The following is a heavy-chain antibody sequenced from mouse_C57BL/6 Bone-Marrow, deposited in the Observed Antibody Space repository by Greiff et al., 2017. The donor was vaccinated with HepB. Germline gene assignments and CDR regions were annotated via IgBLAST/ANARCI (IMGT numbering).Heavy chain of an antibody. V-gene: IGHV14-2*01. J-gene: IGHJ1*03. Sequence: VQLQQSGAELVKPGASVKLSCTASGFNIKDYYMHWVKQRTEQGLEWIGRIDPEDGETKYAPKFQGKATITSDTSSNTAYLQLSSLTSEDTAVYYCARSPTVVAKDWYFDVWGTGTTVTVSS. D-gene: IGHD1-1*01. CDR2: IDPEDGET. CDR1: GFNIKDYY. CDR3: ARSPTVVAKDWYFDV.